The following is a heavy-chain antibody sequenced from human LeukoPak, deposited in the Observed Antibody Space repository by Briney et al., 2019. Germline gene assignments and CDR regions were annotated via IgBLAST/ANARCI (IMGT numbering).Heavy chain of an antibody. Sequence: SETLSLTCTVSGGSISSSSYYWGWIRQPPGKGLEWIGSIYYSGSTYYNPSLKSRVTISVDTSKNQFSLNLSSVTAADTAVYYCAREKTAYNWFDPWGQGTLVTVSS. CDR3: AREKTAYNWFDP. CDR2: IYYSGST. D-gene: IGHD5-18*01. J-gene: IGHJ5*02. V-gene: IGHV4-39*07. CDR1: GGSISSSSYY.